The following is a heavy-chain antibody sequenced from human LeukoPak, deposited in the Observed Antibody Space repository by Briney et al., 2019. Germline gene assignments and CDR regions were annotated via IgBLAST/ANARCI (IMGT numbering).Heavy chain of an antibody. CDR2: IYPGDSDT. V-gene: IGHV5-51*01. CDR1: GYSFTSYW. D-gene: IGHD2-15*01. Sequence: GESLKISCKGSGYSFTSYWIGWVRQMPGKGLEWMGLIYPGDSDTRYSTSFQGQVTISADKSISTAYLQWSSLKASDTAMYYWARHGFGLYCSGGSCYSPRRWFDPWGQGTLVTVSS. J-gene: IGHJ5*02. CDR3: ARHGFGLYCSGGSCYSPRRWFDP.